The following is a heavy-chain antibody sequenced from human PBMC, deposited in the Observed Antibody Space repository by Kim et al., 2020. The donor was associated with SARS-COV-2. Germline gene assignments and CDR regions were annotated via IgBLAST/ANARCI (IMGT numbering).Heavy chain of an antibody. D-gene: IGHD4-17*01. CDR3: ARRGWGGDPFDY. J-gene: IGHJ4*02. V-gene: IGHV4-39*01. Sequence: YYNPSLKSRVTISVDTSKNQFSLKLSSVTAADTAVYYCARRGWGGDPFDYWGQGTLVTVSS.